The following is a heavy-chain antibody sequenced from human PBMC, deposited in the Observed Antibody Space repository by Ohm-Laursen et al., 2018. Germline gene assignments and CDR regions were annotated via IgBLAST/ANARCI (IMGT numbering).Heavy chain of an antibody. J-gene: IGHJ4*02. CDR2: MYYSGST. Sequence: SQTLSLTCTVSGGSVSSGSFYWNWIRQPPGKGLEWIGYMYYSGSTNYNPSLKSRVTISGDTSKNQFSLNLSSVTAADTAVYYCARGSGSFYLRNYDYWGQGTLATVSS. V-gene: IGHV4-61*01. CDR1: GGSVSSGSFY. D-gene: IGHD3-22*01. CDR3: ARGSGSFYLRNYDY.